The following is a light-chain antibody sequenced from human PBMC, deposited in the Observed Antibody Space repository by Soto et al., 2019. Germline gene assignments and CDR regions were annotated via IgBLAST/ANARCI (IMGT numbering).Light chain of an antibody. CDR1: SCKIGSYS. Sequence: QSVLTQPPSASGTPGQRVTISCSGTSCKIGSYSVSFCQHLPGTAPKPLVYMNNQRPSGVPDRFSGSQCGTSASLAISGLRSGDEADYYCGSWDSSLSADVFGTGTKLTVL. CDR3: GSWDSSLSADV. CDR2: MNN. J-gene: IGLJ1*01. V-gene: IGLV1-47*01.